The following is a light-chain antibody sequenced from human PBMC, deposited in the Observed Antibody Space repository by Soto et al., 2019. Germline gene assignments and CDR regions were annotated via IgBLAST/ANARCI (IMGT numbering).Light chain of an antibody. CDR2: DAS. J-gene: IGKJ1*01. CDR3: QQDGSSPPWT. V-gene: IGKV3-20*01. CDR1: QSVSSSY. Sequence: EIVLTQSPGTLSLSPGERATLSCRASQSVSSSYLAWYQQKPGQAPRLLIYDASSRATGIPDRFSGSGSGTDFTLTISRLEPEDFAVYYCQQDGSSPPWTFGKGTKVEIK.